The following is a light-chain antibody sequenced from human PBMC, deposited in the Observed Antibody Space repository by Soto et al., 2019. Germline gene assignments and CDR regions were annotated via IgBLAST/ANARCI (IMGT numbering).Light chain of an antibody. V-gene: IGLV2-11*01. J-gene: IGLJ1*01. CDR1: RSDVNDYNY. CDR2: DVT. Sequence: QSVLTQSRSVSGSPGQSVTISCTGTRSDVNDYNYVSWYQQHPGKAPKLIIYDVTKRPSGVPDRFSGSKSGNTASLTISGLQAEDEADYYCCSYAGSYSYVFGTGTKVTVL. CDR3: CSYAGSYSYV.